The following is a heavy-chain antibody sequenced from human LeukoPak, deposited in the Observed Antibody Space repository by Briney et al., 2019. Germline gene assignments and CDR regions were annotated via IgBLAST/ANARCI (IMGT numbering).Heavy chain of an antibody. J-gene: IGHJ4*02. Sequence: SETLSLTCAVYGGSFSGYYWNWIRQPPGKGLEWIGEINHSGSTNYNPSLKSRVTISVDTSKNQFSLKLSSVTAADTAVYYCARGGPVAGLLRYINYWGQGTLVTVSS. CDR2: INHSGST. CDR3: ARGGPVAGLLRYINY. V-gene: IGHV4-34*01. D-gene: IGHD6-19*01. CDR1: GGSFSGYY.